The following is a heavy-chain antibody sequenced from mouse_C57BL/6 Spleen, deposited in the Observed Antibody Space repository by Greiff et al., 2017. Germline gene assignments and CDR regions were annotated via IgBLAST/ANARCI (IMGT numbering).Heavy chain of an antibody. Sequence: EVQLVESEGGLVQPGSSMKLSCTASGFTFSDYYMAWVRQVPEKGLEWVANINYDGSSTYYLDSLKSRFIISRDNAKNILYLQMSSLKSEDTATYYCARSLPHFDYWGQGTTLTVSS. V-gene: IGHV5-16*01. CDR1: GFTFSDYY. D-gene: IGHD6-2*01. CDR2: INYDGSST. J-gene: IGHJ2*01. CDR3: ARSLPHFDY.